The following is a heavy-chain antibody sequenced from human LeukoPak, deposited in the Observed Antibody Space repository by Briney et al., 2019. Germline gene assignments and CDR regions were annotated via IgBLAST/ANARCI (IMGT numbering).Heavy chain of an antibody. D-gene: IGHD3-22*01. CDR1: GFTFSSYW. Sequence: PGGSLRLSCAASGFTFSSYWMSWVRQAPGKGLEWVANIKQDGSEKYYVDSVKGRFTISRDNAKNSLYLQMNSLRAEDTAVYYCARDGLSDGLTMIVVGSWTDYWGQGTLVTVSS. V-gene: IGHV3-7*01. CDR3: ARDGLSDGLTMIVVGSWTDY. CDR2: IKQDGSEK. J-gene: IGHJ4*02.